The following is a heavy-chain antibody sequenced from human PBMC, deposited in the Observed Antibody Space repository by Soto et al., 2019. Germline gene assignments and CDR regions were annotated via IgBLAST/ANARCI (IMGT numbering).Heavy chain of an antibody. D-gene: IGHD2-15*01. V-gene: IGHV4-39*01. J-gene: IGHJ6*03. Sequence: SETLSVTCTVSGGTISRSRYYLGWLSPPPGKGPEGTGSIYYSGSTYYNPSLKSRVTISVDTSKNQFSLKLSSVTAADTAVYYCARQLGCSGGSCYRYYYYYYMDVWGKGTTVTVSS. CDR1: GGTISRSRYY. CDR2: IYYSGST. CDR3: ARQLGCSGGSCYRYYYYYYMDV.